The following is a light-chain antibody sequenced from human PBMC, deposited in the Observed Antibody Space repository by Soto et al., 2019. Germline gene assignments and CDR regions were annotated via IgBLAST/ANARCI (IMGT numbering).Light chain of an antibody. Sequence: DIQMTQSPSSLSASVGDRATIACRASQNVVKFLNWYQQKPGKAPSLLIYATSTLQSGVPARFSGSGFGTDFTLTISSLQTEDSATYYCQQNYNPPPITFGQGTRLEI. CDR3: QQNYNPPPIT. CDR2: ATS. CDR1: QNVVKF. V-gene: IGKV1-39*01. J-gene: IGKJ5*01.